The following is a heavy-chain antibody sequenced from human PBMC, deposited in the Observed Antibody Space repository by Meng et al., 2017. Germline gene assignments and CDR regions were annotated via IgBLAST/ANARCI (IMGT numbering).Heavy chain of an antibody. Sequence: GESLKISCAASGFTFSSYAMSWVRQAPGKGLEWVSAISGSGGSTYYADSVKGRFTISRDNSKNTLYLQMNSLRAEDTAVHYCAKSIVPAAIFWFDPWGQGTLVTVSS. J-gene: IGHJ5*02. V-gene: IGHV3-23*01. CDR1: GFTFSSYA. CDR2: ISGSGGST. D-gene: IGHD2-2*02. CDR3: AKSIVPAAIFWFDP.